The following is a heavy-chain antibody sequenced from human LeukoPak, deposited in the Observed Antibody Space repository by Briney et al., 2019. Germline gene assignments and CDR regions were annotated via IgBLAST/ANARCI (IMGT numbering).Heavy chain of an antibody. J-gene: IGHJ6*02. Sequence: GGSLRLSCVASGFTLSDHWMYWVRQGPSRGLAHVSRVESDASRTTYADSVKGRFTISRDDAKNTMYLQMNSLRVEDTAVYYCVKGGHRLDIQTTHYYYGLDVWGQGTTVAVS. CDR2: VESDASRT. CDR1: GFTLSDHW. CDR3: VKGGHRLDIQTTHYYYGLDV. V-gene: IGHV3-74*03. D-gene: IGHD5-12*01.